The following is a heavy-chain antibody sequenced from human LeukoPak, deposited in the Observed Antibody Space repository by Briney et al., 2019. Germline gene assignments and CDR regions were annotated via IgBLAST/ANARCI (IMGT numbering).Heavy chain of an antibody. V-gene: IGHV1-2*06. CDR1: GYTFTDYY. J-gene: IGHJ4*02. Sequence: ASVKVSCRTSGYTFTDYYMHWVRQAPGQGLEWMGRINPNSGGTNYAQKFQGRVTMTTDTSTSTAYMELRSLRSDDTAVYYCARDRNYYDSSGYYYGYWGQGTLVTVSS. CDR2: INPNSGGT. CDR3: ARDRNYYDSSGYYYGY. D-gene: IGHD3-22*01.